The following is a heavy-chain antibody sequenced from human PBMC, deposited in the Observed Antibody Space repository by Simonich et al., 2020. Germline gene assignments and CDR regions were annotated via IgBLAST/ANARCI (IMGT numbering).Heavy chain of an antibody. CDR3: AKDLGERITMIVVVIDAFDI. Sequence: GGGLVQPGLSLRLSCAASGFTFSSYAMSWVRQAPGKGLEWVSAISGSGGSTYYADSVKGRVTISRDNSKNTLYLQMNSLRAEDTAVYYCAKDLGERITMIVVVIDAFDIWGQGTMVTVSS. J-gene: IGHJ3*02. V-gene: IGHV3-23*01. D-gene: IGHD3-22*01. CDR2: ISGSGGST. CDR1: GFTFSSYA.